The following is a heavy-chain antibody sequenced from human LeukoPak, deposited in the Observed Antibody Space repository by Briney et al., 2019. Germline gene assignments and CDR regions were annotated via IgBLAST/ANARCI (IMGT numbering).Heavy chain of an antibody. J-gene: IGHJ5*02. Sequence: SQTLSLTCAISGDSVSSNSPAWNWIRQSPSRGLEWLGRTYYRSKWYNDYAVSVKSRITINPDTSKNQFSLQLNSVTPEDTAVHYCARGVADWFDPWGQGTLVTVSS. D-gene: IGHD2-15*01. CDR1: GDSVSSNSPA. V-gene: IGHV6-1*01. CDR2: TYYRSKWYN. CDR3: ARGVADWFDP.